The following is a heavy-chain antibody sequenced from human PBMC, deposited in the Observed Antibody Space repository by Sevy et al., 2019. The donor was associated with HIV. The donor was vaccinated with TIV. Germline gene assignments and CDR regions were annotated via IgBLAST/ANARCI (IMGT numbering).Heavy chain of an antibody. Sequence: SETLSLTCTVSGGSISSYYWSWIRQPPGKGLEWIGYIYYSGSTNYNPSLKSRVTISVDTSKNQFSLKLSSVTAVDTAVYYCARDIGGGSDLDYWGQGTLVTVSS. D-gene: IGHD1-26*01. CDR3: ARDIGGGSDLDY. CDR1: GGSISSYY. V-gene: IGHV4-59*01. CDR2: IYYSGST. J-gene: IGHJ4*02.